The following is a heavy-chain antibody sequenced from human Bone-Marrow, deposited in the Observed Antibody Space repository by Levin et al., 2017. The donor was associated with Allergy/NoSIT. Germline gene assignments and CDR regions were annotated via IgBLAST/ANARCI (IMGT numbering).Heavy chain of an antibody. CDR2: VYYDGSA. CDR3: AGEPNSPYYYHYGLDV. J-gene: IGHJ6*02. D-gene: IGHD2/OR15-2a*01. Sequence: SETLSLTCTVSGGSISSDSYYWAWIRQPPGKGLEWIGSVYYDGSAYYNPSLKSRVTISIDTSKNQFSLRLTSVTAADTAVYYCAGEPNSPYYYHYGLDVWGQGTTVTVSS. CDR1: GGSISSDSYY. V-gene: IGHV4-39*07.